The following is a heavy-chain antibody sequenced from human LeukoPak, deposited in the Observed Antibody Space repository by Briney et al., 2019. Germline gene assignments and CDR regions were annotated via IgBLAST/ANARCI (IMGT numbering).Heavy chain of an antibody. CDR2: IYTSGST. CDR3: ARSYGSGSYSYYMDV. V-gene: IGHV4-59*10. J-gene: IGHJ6*03. CDR1: GGSFSGYY. D-gene: IGHD3-10*01. Sequence: PSETLSLTCAVYGGSFSGYYWSWIRQPAGKGLEWIGRIYTSGSTNYNPSLKSRVTISVDTSKNQFSLKLSSVTAADTAVYYCARSYGSGSYSYYMDVWGKGTTVTISS.